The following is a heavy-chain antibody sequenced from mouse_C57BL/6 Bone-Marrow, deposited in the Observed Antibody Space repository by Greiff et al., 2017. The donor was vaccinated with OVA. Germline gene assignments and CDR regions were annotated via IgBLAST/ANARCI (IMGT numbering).Heavy chain of an antibody. CDR1: GFTFSDYG. J-gene: IGHJ2*01. V-gene: IGHV5-17*01. Sequence: EVKLVESGGGLVKPGGSLTLSCAASGFTFSDYGMHWVRQAPEKGLEWVAYISSGSSTIYYADTVKGRFTISRDNAKNTLFLQMTSLRSEDTAMYYCARAWVLDDWGQGTTLTVSS. CDR2: ISSGSSTI. CDR3: ARAWVLDD. D-gene: IGHD4-1*01.